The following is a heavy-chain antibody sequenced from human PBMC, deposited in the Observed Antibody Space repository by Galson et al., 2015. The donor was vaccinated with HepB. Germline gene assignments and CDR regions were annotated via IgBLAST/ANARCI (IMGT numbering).Heavy chain of an antibody. CDR1: GITLNVYS. Sequence: SLRLSCAASGITLNVYSINWARQAPGKGLEWVSSINSNGRTIYYADSVKGRFTISRDNAKNSVSLDMDSLRVDDAAVYYCARDWGSRTSGYIDYWGPGTLVTVSS. V-gene: IGHV3-21*01. CDR2: INSNGRTI. D-gene: IGHD2-15*01. CDR3: ARDWGSRTSGYIDY. J-gene: IGHJ4*02.